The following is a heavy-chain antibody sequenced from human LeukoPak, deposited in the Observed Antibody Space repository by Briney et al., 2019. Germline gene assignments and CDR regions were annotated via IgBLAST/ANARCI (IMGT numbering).Heavy chain of an antibody. D-gene: IGHD3-22*01. J-gene: IGHJ4*02. CDR2: ISSSSSYI. CDR3: ARGPYDSSGYYPAGFDY. Sequence: PGGSLRLSCAASGFTFSNYNMNWVRQAPGKGLEWVSSISSSSSYIYYADSVKGRFTISRDNAKNSLYLQMNGLRAEDTAVYYCARGPYDSSGYYPAGFDYWGQGTLVTVSS. V-gene: IGHV3-21*01. CDR1: GFTFSNYN.